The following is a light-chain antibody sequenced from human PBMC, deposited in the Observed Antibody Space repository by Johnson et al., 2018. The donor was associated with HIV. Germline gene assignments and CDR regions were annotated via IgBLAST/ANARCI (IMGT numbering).Light chain of an antibody. CDR2: DNN. J-gene: IGLJ1*01. CDR3: GPWDSSLRTGF. Sequence: QPVLTQPPSVSAAPGQKVTISCSGSSSNIGNNYVSWYQQLPGTAPKLLIYDNNKRPSGIPGRFSGSKSGTSATLDITGLKPGAEADYYCGPWDSSLRTGFFGSGTKVTVL. CDR1: SSNIGNNY. V-gene: IGLV1-51*01.